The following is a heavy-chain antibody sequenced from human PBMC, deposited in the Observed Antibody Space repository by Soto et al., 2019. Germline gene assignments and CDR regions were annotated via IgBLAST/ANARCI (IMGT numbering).Heavy chain of an antibody. Sequence: QITLKESGPTLVKPTQTLTLTCTFSGFSLSTSGVGVAWIRQPPGKALERLALIFWNDDKRYSPSLKSRLTITKNLFKTQVVLTMTNMDPVDTATYYCAHSPPSPTRMGANYYGSGSLDYWGQGTLVAVSS. V-gene: IGHV2-5*01. J-gene: IGHJ4*02. CDR3: AHSPPSPTRMGANYYGSGSLDY. D-gene: IGHD3-10*01. CDR1: GFSLSTSGVG. CDR2: IFWNDDK.